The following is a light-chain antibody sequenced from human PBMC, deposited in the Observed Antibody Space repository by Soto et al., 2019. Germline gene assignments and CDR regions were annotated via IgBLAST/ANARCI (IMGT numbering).Light chain of an antibody. J-gene: IGKJ5*01. Sequence: DIVLTQSPATLSLSPGERATLYCGASQRVSGGFLAWYQQKPGLAPRLILYDTSFRATGIPDRFSGSGSGTDFTLTISRLEPEDFAVYYCQVYGPSPPITFGQGTRLEIK. V-gene: IGKV3D-20*01. CDR1: QRVSGGF. CDR2: DTS. CDR3: QVYGPSPPIT.